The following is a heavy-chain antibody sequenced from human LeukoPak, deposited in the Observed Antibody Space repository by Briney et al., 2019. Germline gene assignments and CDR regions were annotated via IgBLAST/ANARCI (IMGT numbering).Heavy chain of an antibody. J-gene: IGHJ4*02. CDR2: INTDTGNP. CDR1: GYTFTNNA. Sequence: ASVKVSCKTSGYTFTNNAINWVRQAPGQGLEWMGWINTDTGNPSYAQGFFTGRYVFSLDTSASTAYLQINGLKADDTAVYYCGRDPKLGIRGYTYGYIDHWGQGTLLTVAS. D-gene: IGHD5-18*01. V-gene: IGHV7-4-1*02. CDR3: GRDPKLGIRGYTYGYIDH.